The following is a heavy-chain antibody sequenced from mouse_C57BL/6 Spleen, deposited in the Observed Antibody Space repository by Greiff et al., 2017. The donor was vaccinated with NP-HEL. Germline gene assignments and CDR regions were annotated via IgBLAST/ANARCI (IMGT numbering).Heavy chain of an antibody. CDR1: GYTFTSYG. CDR3: ARGYDYDRAMDY. Sequence: VQLVESGAELARPGASVKLSCKASGYTFTSYGISWVKQRTGQGLEWIGEIYPRSGNTYYNEKFKGKATLTADKSSSTAYMELRSLTSEDSAVYFCARGYDYDRAMDYWGQGTSVTVSS. CDR2: IYPRSGNT. D-gene: IGHD2-4*01. V-gene: IGHV1-81*01. J-gene: IGHJ4*01.